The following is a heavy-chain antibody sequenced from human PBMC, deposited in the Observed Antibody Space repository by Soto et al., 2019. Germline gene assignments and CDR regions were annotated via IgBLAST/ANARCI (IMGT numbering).Heavy chain of an antibody. V-gene: IGHV4-31*03. J-gene: IGHJ6*02. CDR2: IYYSGST. CDR1: GGSISSGGYY. CDR3: ARDIGWGGYEAPYYYYGMDV. D-gene: IGHD5-12*01. Sequence: PSETLCLTCTVSGGSISSGGYYWSCIRQHPGKGLEWIGYIYYSGSTYYNPSLKSRVTISVDTSKNQFSLKLSSVTAADTAVYYCARDIGWGGYEAPYYYYGMDVWGQGTTVTVSS.